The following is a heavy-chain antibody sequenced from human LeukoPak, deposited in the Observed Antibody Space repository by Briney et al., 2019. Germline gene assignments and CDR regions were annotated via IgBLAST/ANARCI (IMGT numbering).Heavy chain of an antibody. CDR3: ARIDQTWIPYYIDV. CDR1: GGSISSYY. D-gene: IGHD5-12*01. V-gene: IGHV4-59*01. Sequence: PSETLSLTCTVSGGSISSYYWSWIRQPPGKGLEWIGYIYYSGSTNYNPSLKSRVTISVDTSKNQFSLKPSSVTAADTAVYYCARIDQTWIPYYIDVWGKGTTVTVSS. CDR2: IYYSGST. J-gene: IGHJ6*03.